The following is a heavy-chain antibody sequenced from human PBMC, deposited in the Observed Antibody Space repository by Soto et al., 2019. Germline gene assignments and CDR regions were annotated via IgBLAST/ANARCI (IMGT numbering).Heavy chain of an antibody. J-gene: IGHJ4*02. CDR1: GGSISSYY. V-gene: IGHV4-59*01. D-gene: IGHD3-22*01. CDR3: GRGGSGWMYYFDY. Sequence: SGTLSLTFTVSGGSISSYYWSWIRQPPGKGLEWIGYIYYSGTTNYNPSLKSRVTISVDTSKNQFSLNLTSVTAADTAVYYCGRGGSGWMYYFDYWGQGTLVTVSS. CDR2: IYYSGTT.